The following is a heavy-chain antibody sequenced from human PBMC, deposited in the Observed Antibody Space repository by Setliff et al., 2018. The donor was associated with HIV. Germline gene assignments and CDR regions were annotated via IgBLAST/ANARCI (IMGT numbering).Heavy chain of an antibody. V-gene: IGHV4-39*07. D-gene: IGHD3-22*01. CDR2: ISYSGNT. Sequence: KPSETLSLTCNVSGGSISTNRDHWGWIRQPPGKGLEWIGSISYSGNTYYHPSLQSRVTISLDMSKNQFSLKVKSVTAADTAVYYCARDPHHFDRSGYYSYFYFDYWGQGMLVTVSS. CDR3: ARDPHHFDRSGYYSYFYFDY. CDR1: GGSISTNRDH. J-gene: IGHJ4*02.